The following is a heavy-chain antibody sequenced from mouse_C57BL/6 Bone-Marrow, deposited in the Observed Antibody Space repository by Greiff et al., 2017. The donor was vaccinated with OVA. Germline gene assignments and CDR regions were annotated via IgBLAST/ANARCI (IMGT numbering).Heavy chain of an antibody. J-gene: IGHJ4*01. Sequence: EVKLQESGPGLVKPSQSLSLTCSVTGYSITSGYYWNWIRQFPGNKLEWMGYISYDGSNNYNPSLKNRISITRDTSKNQFFLKLNSVTTEDTATYYCARDYYGSSLYAMDYWGQGTSVTVSS. D-gene: IGHD1-1*01. CDR1: GYSITSGYY. CDR2: ISYDGSN. V-gene: IGHV3-6*01. CDR3: ARDYYGSSLYAMDY.